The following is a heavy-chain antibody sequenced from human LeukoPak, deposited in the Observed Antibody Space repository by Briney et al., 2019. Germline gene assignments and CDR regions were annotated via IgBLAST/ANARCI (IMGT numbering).Heavy chain of an antibody. CDR3: ARLDDSGSYSFVDY. CDR1: GGSISSSSYY. D-gene: IGHD1-26*01. J-gene: IGHJ4*02. Sequence: SETLSLTCTVSGGSISSSSYYWGWIRQPPGKGLEWIGSIYYSGSTYYNPSLKSRVTISVDTSKNQFSLKLSSVTAADTAVYYCARLDDSGSYSFVDYWGQGTLVTVSS. V-gene: IGHV4-39*01. CDR2: IYYSGST.